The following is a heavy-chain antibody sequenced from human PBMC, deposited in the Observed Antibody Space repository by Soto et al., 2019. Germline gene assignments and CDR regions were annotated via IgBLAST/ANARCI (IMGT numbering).Heavy chain of an antibody. J-gene: IGHJ4*02. CDR1: GYTFTSYG. D-gene: IGHD3-22*01. Sequence: ASVKVSCKASGYTFTSYGFSWVRQAPGQGLEWMGWISAYNGNTNYAQKLQGRVTMTTDTSTSTAYMELRSLRSDDTAVYYCARDKQTYYYDSSGYTPFDYWGQGTLVTVSS. CDR3: ARDKQTYYYDSSGYTPFDY. CDR2: ISAYNGNT. V-gene: IGHV1-18*01.